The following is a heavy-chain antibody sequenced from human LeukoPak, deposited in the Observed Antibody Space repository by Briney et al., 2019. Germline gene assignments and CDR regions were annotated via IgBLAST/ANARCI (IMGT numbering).Heavy chain of an antibody. D-gene: IGHD5-12*01. CDR3: ARDAGYGGYLYYFDC. J-gene: IGHJ4*02. CDR1: LGTFSSYA. Sequence: SVKVSCKPSLGTFSSYAISWVRQAAGQGLEWTGGVMHIFGTANYAQKFQGRVTITADESTSTAYMELNSLRSEDTVVYYCARDAGYGGYLYYFDCWGQGTLVTVS. V-gene: IGHV1-69*13. CDR2: VMHIFGTA.